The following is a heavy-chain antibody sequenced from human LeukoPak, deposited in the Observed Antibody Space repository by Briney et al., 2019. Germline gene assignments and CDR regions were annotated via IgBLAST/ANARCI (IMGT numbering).Heavy chain of an antibody. D-gene: IGHD2-8*01. V-gene: IGHV4-30-4*02. J-gene: IGHJ6*02. CDR1: GGSISSGDYY. CDR3: ARGTRTSNYYGLDV. CDR2: IYYSGST. Sequence: SETLSLTCTVSGGSISSGDYYWSWIRQPPGKGLEWIGYIYYSGSTYYNPSLKSPVTISLDTSKNQFSLKLSSVSAADTAVYYCARGTRTSNYYGLDVWGQGTTVTVSS.